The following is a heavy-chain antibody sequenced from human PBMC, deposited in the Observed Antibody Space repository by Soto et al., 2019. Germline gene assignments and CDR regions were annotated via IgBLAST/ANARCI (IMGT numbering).Heavy chain of an antibody. J-gene: IGHJ3*02. CDR2: MNPNSGDT. V-gene: IGHV1-8*01. CDR3: AAGYCTNGVCHDAFDI. D-gene: IGHD2-8*01. CDR1: RYTFTSYE. Sequence: ASEKVSCKASRYTFTSYEINWVRQATGQGLEWMGWMNPNSGDTGYAQKFQGRVTMTRDTSTSTVYMELSSLRSEDTAVYYCAAGYCTNGVCHDAFDIWGQGTMVTVSS.